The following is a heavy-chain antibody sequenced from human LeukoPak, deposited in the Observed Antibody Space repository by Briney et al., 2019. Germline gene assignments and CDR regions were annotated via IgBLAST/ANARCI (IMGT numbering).Heavy chain of an antibody. CDR2: IIPIFGTA. V-gene: IGHV1-69*01. D-gene: IGHD2-2*01. CDR1: GGTSTSYA. Sequence: SVKVSCKASGGTSTSYAISWVRQAPGQGLEWMGGIIPIFGTANYAQKFQGRVTITADESTSTAYMEVSSLRSEDTAVYYWLSSTSCHPRLPLRQDAFDIWGQGTMVTVSS. CDR3: LSSTSCHPRLPLRQDAFDI. J-gene: IGHJ3*02.